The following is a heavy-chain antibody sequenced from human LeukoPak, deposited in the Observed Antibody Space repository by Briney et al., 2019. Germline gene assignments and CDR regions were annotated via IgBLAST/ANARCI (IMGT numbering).Heavy chain of an antibody. V-gene: IGHV1-46*01. CDR2: INPSGGST. Sequence: ASVKVSCKASGYTFTSYYMHWVRQAPGQGLEWMGIINPSGGSTSYAQKFQGRVTMTRDTSTSTVYMELSSLRSEDTAVYYCARVQAAAGTFAYNWFDPWGQGTLVTVSS. CDR1: GYTFTSYY. D-gene: IGHD6-13*01. CDR3: ARVQAAAGTFAYNWFDP. J-gene: IGHJ5*02.